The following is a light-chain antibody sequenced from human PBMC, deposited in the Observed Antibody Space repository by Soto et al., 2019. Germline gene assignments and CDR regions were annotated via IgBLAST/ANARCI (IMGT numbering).Light chain of an antibody. CDR3: QRYNSYSRT. J-gene: IGKJ1*01. V-gene: IGKV1-5*01. CDR2: DAS. Sequence: DIQTTGSHSTLSASLGDIVAITCRASLRISNWLAWYQQKPGKVPKLLIYDASSLEGGVPSRFSGSGSGTEFTLTISGLQPDDLATYFCQRYNSYSRTFGQGTKVDIK. CDR1: LRISNW.